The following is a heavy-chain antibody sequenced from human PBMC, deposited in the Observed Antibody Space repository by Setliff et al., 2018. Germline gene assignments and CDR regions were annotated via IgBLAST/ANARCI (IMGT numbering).Heavy chain of an antibody. D-gene: IGHD1-26*01. V-gene: IGHV4-61*02. CDR3: TKGRVGLAARAGY. CDR2: IYASGST. J-gene: IGHJ4*02. CDR1: GGSISSDSDY. Sequence: SETLSLTCTVSGGSISSDSDYWSWIRQSAGKGLGWIGRIYASGSTEYNPSLGSRVTISVDTSRNQFSLQLSSVTSADTAIYYCTKGRVGLAARAGYWGQGTLVTVSS.